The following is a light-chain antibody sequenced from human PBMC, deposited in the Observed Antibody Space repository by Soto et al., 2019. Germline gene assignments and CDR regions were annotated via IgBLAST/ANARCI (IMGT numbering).Light chain of an antibody. CDR2: SND. CDR1: SSNIGSNT. V-gene: IGLV1-44*01. CDR3: AAWDDSLNAVV. Sequence: QLVLTQPPSASGTPGQRVTISCSGSSSNIGSNTVNWYQQLPGTAPKLLIYSNDQRPSGVPDRFSGSKSGTSASLAISGLQSEDEGDYYCAAWDDSLNAVVFGGGTKLTVL. J-gene: IGLJ2*01.